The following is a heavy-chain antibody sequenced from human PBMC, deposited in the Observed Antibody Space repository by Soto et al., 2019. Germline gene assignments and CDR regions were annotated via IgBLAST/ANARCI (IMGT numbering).Heavy chain of an antibody. CDR3: AREVPPHHYFDY. CDR1: GASISNNY. CDR2: IYYTGIT. V-gene: IGHV4-59*01. J-gene: IGHJ4*02. Sequence: SETLSLTCTVSGASISNNYWSWVRQPPGKGLEWIGYIYYTGITNYNSSLKSRVTISIDTSNKQFSLKLTSVTAAGTAVYYCAREVPPHHYFDYWGQGALVTVSS.